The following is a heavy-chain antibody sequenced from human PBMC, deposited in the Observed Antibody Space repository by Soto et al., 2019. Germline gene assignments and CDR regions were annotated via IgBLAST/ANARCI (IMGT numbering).Heavy chain of an antibody. CDR3: ARAGVVVTANYYGMDV. D-gene: IGHD2-21*02. V-gene: IGHV5-51*01. J-gene: IGHJ6*02. Sequence: GESLKISCKGSGYSFTSYWIGWVRQVPGKGLEWMGIIYPGDSDTRYSPSFQGQVTISADKSISTAYLQWSSLKASDTAMYYCARAGVVVTANYYGMDVWGQGTTVTVSS. CDR2: IYPGDSDT. CDR1: GYSFTSYW.